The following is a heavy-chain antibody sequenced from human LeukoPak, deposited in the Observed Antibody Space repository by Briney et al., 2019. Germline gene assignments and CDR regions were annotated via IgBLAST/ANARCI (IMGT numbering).Heavy chain of an antibody. Sequence: GGSLRLSCVASGFTFSSYTVNWVRQAPGKGLEWVSSITSSSTYIYYADSVKGRFTISRDNAKNSLYSQMNSLRAEDTAVYYCARDVDFDSWGQGTLVTVSS. CDR3: ARDVDFDS. CDR2: ITSSSTYI. V-gene: IGHV3-21*01. D-gene: IGHD2-21*01. J-gene: IGHJ4*02. CDR1: GFTFSSYT.